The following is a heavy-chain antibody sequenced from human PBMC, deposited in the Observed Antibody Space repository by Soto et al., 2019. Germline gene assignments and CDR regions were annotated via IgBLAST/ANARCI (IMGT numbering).Heavy chain of an antibody. CDR3: SNSPVGKIGSG. CDR2: ARNRAGSYTT. J-gene: IGHJ4*02. V-gene: IGHV3-72*01. Sequence: EVQLVESGGCLAQPGGPLRLSCVGSGFSFSDHHMDWVRQAPGKGLEWVGRARNRAGSYTTEYAASVKGRFTISRDDSKNSLYVQMNSLKTEDTAVYYCSNSPVGKIGSGWGQGTLVTVSS. CDR1: GFSFSDHH. D-gene: IGHD6-13*01.